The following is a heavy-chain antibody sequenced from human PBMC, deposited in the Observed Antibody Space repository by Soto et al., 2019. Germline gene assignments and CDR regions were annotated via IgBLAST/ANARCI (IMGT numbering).Heavy chain of an antibody. J-gene: IGHJ5*01. V-gene: IGHV4-61*01. CDR3: ARSAARQFRFDP. CDR2: IYFSGST. D-gene: IGHD6-6*01. Sequence: RSLTCTVSGGFVGSGNYYWSWIRQSPGKGLEWIAYIYFSGSTKYNPSLRGRVTISTDTSRNQFSLKLSSVTTADTAVYYCARSAARQFRFDPWGQGTLVSVSS. CDR1: GGFVGSGNYY.